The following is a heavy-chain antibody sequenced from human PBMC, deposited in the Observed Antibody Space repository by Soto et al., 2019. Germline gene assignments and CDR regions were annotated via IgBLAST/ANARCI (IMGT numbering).Heavy chain of an antibody. D-gene: IGHD3-22*01. CDR1: GYSFTSYW. J-gene: IGHJ4*02. Sequence: GESLKISCKGSGYSFTSYWIGVVRQMPGKGLEWMGIIYPGDSDTRYSPSFQGQVTISADKSISTAYLQWSSLKASDTAMYYCARPYYYDSSGVPGYFDYWCQGTLVTVSS. V-gene: IGHV5-51*01. CDR3: ARPYYYDSSGVPGYFDY. CDR2: IYPGDSDT.